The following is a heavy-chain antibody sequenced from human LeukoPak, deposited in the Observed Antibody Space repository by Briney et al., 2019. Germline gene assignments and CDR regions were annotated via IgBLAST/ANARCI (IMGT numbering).Heavy chain of an antibody. D-gene: IGHD7-27*01. V-gene: IGHV3-21*01. CDR1: GFTFSSYS. J-gene: IGHJ3*02. CDR3: ARTGDPLSDAFDI. Sequence: GGSLRLSCAASGFTFSSYSMNWVHQAPGKGLEWVSSISSSSSYIYYADSLRGRFTISRDNAKNSLSLVMNSLRAGDTAVYYCARTGDPLSDAFDIWGQGTLVTVSS. CDR2: ISSSSSYI.